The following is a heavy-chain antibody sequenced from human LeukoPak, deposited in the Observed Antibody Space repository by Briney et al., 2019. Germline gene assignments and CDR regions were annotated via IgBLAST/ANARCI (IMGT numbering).Heavy chain of an antibody. V-gene: IGHV3-30-3*01. CDR1: GFTFSSYA. CDR2: ISYDGSNK. D-gene: IGHD6-19*01. Sequence: GGSLRLSCAASGFTFSSYAMHWVRQAPGKGLEWVAVISYDGSNKYYADSVKGRFTISRDNSKNTLYLQMNSLRAEDTAVYYCARDGDSSGWYADYWGQGTLVTVSS. J-gene: IGHJ4*02. CDR3: ARDGDSSGWYADY.